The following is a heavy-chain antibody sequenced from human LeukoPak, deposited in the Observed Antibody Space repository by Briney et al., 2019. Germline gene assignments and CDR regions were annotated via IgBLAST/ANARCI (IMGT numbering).Heavy chain of an antibody. D-gene: IGHD5-18*01. CDR1: GFTFSTYA. V-gene: IGHV3-23*01. CDR2: VRGSGSDT. J-gene: IGHJ6*02. Sequence: GGSLRLSCAASGFTFSTYAMSWVRQAPGKGLEWVSAVRGSGSDTYYADSVKGRFTISRDNSKNTLYLQMNSLRAEDTAVYYCAKTGGLGIQLWLSYYYGMDVWGQGTTVTVSS. CDR3: AKTGGLGIQLWLSYYYGMDV.